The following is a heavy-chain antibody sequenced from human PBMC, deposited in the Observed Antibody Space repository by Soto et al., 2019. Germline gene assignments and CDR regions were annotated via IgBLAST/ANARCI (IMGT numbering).Heavy chain of an antibody. CDR2: IWYDGSNK. Sequence: QVQLVESGGGVVQPGRSLRLSCAASGFTFSSYGMHWVRQAPGKGLEWVAVIWYDGSNKYYADSVKGRFTISRDNSKNTLYLHMNILRAEDMAVYYCARSAGGMRRSYYYYGMDVWVQGTTVTVSS. J-gene: IGHJ6*02. CDR3: ARSAGGMRRSYYYYGMDV. CDR1: GFTFSSYG. D-gene: IGHD3-16*01. V-gene: IGHV3-33*01.